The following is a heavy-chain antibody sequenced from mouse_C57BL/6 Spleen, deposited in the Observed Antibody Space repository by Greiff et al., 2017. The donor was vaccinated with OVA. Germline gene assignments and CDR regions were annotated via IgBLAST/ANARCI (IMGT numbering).Heavy chain of an antibody. CDR3: ARPYSHYAMDD. J-gene: IGHJ4*01. D-gene: IGHD2-12*01. CDR2: ISSGSSTI. CDR1: GFTFSDYG. V-gene: IGHV5-17*01. Sequence: EVMLVESGGGLVKPGGSLKLSCAASGFTFSDYGMHWVRQAPEKGLEWVAYISSGSSTIYYADTVKGRFTISRDNAKNTLFLQMTSLRSEDTAMYYCARPYSHYAMDDWGQGTSVTVSS.